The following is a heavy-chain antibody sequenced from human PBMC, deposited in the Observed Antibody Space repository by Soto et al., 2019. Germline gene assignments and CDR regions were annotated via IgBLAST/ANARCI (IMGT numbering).Heavy chain of an antibody. CDR1: GFSLSTSGMR. V-gene: IGHV2-70*04. CDR2: IDWDDDK. CDR3: LTGYYEGQYYFDY. D-gene: IGHD3-9*01. Sequence: SGPTLVNPTQTLTLTCTFSGFSLSTSGMRVSWIRQPPGKALEWLARIDWDDDKFYSTSLKTRLTISKDTSKNQVVLTMTNMDPVDTATYYCLTGYYEGQYYFDYWGQGTRVTVS. J-gene: IGHJ4*02.